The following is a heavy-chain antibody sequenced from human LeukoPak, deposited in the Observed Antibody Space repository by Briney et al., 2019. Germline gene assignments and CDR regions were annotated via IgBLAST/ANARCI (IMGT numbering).Heavy chain of an antibody. D-gene: IGHD6-25*01. CDR2: VRSKDNGYAT. J-gene: IGHJ2*01. CDR3: SRTSDAAWYFDL. V-gene: IGHV3-73*01. CDR1: GFTFSGSA. Sequence: GGSLRPSCAASGFTFSGSAMHWVRQASGKGLEWVARVRSKDNGYATSYSASVRGRFTISRDDSKNMAYLQMDSLKTEDTAVYFCSRTSDAAWYFDLWGRGTLVTVSS.